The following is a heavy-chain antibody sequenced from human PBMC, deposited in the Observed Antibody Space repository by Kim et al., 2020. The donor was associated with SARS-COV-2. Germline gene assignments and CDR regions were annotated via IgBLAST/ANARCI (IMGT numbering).Heavy chain of an antibody. Sequence: SETLSLTCTVSGGSISSGGYYWSWIRQHPGKGLEWIGYIYYSGSTYYNPSLKSRVTISVDTSKNQFSLKLSSVTAADTAVYYCARGHVLRFLNYGMDVWGQGTTVTVSS. J-gene: IGHJ6*02. D-gene: IGHD3-3*01. CDR3: ARGHVLRFLNYGMDV. V-gene: IGHV4-31*03. CDR2: IYYSGST. CDR1: GGSISSGGYY.